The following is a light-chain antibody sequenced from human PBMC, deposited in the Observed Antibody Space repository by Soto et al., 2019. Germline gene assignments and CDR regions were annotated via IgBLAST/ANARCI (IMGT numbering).Light chain of an antibody. J-gene: IGKJ5*01. Sequence: DIQMTQSPSTLSASLGDRVTITCRASQSISSWLAWYQQKPGRAPKVLIYKASSLESGVPSRFSGSGSGTEFTLTISSLQPDDFVTYYCQQYNSYPITFGQGTRLEIK. V-gene: IGKV1-5*03. CDR3: QQYNSYPIT. CDR2: KAS. CDR1: QSISSW.